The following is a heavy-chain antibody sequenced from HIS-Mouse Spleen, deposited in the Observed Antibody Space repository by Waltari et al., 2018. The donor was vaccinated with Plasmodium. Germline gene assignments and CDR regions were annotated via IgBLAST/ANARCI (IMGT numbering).Heavy chain of an antibody. D-gene: IGHD6-13*01. CDR2: IKQDGSEK. CDR1: GFPFSRVW. CDR3: ASSWYWYFDL. V-gene: IGHV3-7*01. J-gene: IGHJ2*01. Sequence: EVQLVGSGGGLVQPGGSLRLSCSASGFPFSRVWRGWGRQAPGEGVEWVANIKQDGSEKYYVDSVKGRFTISRDNAKNSLYLQMNSLRAEDTAVYYCASSWYWYFDLWGRGTLVTVSS.